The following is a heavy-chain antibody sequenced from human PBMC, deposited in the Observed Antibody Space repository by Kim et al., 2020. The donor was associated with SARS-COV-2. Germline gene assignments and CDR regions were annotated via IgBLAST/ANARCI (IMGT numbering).Heavy chain of an antibody. V-gene: IGHV4-34*01. Sequence: SETLSLTCAVYGGSFSGYYWSWIRQPPGKGLEWIGEINHSGSTNYNPSLKSRVTISVDTSKNQFSLKLSSVTAADTAVYYCARGPPIRVSRNWFDPWGQGTLVTVSS. CDR2: INHSGST. CDR3: ARGPPIRVSRNWFDP. D-gene: IGHD3-10*01. J-gene: IGHJ5*02. CDR1: GGSFSGYY.